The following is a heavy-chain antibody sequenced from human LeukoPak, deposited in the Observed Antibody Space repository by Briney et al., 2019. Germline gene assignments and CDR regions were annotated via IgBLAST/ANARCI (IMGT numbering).Heavy chain of an antibody. V-gene: IGHV1-2*06. CDR1: GYTFTGYY. J-gene: IGHJ4*02. Sequence: ASVKVSCKASGYTFTGYYMHWVRQAPGQGLEWMGRINPNSGGTNYAQKFQGRVTMTRDTSISTAYMELSRLRSDDTAVYYCARGDYSSSSIPDYWGQGTLATVSS. CDR2: INPNSGGT. D-gene: IGHD6-6*01. CDR3: ARGDYSSSSIPDY.